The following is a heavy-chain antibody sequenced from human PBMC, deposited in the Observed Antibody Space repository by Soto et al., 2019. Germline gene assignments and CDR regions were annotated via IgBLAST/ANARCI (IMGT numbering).Heavy chain of an antibody. D-gene: IGHD1-7*01. CDR3: AHSRLELLHLYY. J-gene: IGHJ4*02. CDR1: GFSLSTSGVG. CDR2: IYWDDDK. V-gene: IGHV2-5*02. Sequence: QITLKVAGPTLVKPTQTLTLTCTFSGFSLSTSGVGVGWIRQPPGKALEWLALIYWDDDKRYSPSLKSRLTDPQDTSKNQVVLTKTNMAPADTATYYRAHSRLELLHLYYGGQGIPVTV.